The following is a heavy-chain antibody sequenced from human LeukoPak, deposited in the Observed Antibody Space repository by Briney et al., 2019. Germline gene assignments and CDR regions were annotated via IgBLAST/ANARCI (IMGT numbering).Heavy chain of an antibody. CDR3: ARASKWLLSKAFDI. V-gene: IGHV4-34*12. CDR1: GGSFSGYY. CDR2: IIHSGST. D-gene: IGHD3-3*01. Sequence: SETLSLTCAVYGGSFSGYYWSWIRQPPGKGLEWIGEIIHSGSTNYNPSLKSRVTISVDTSKNQFSLKLSSVTAADTAVYYCARASKWLLSKAFDIWGQGTMVTVSS. J-gene: IGHJ3*02.